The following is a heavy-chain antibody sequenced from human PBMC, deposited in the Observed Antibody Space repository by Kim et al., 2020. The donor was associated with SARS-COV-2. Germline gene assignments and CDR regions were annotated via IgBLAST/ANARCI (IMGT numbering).Heavy chain of an antibody. Sequence: SETLSLTCAVSGGSISSSNWWSWVRQPPGNGLEWIGEIYHSGSTNYNPSLKSRVTISVDKSKNQFSLKLSSVTAADTAVYYCARALHGDNYDILTGYLDYWGQGTLVTVSS. V-gene: IGHV4-4*02. CDR3: ARALHGDNYDILTGYLDY. CDR1: GGSISSSNW. D-gene: IGHD3-9*01. J-gene: IGHJ4*02. CDR2: IYHSGST.